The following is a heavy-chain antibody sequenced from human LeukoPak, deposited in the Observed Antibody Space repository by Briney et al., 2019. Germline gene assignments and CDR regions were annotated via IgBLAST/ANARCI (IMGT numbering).Heavy chain of an antibody. CDR3: AKGSGWYY. CDR2: ISDSGTGT. D-gene: IGHD6-19*01. V-gene: IGHV3-23*01. J-gene: IGHJ4*01. CDR1: GFTFSNYA. Sequence: PGASLRLSCAASGFTFSNYAMTWVRQAPGKGLEWVSDISDSGTGTYYADSVKGRFTISRDNSKNTLYLQMNSLRAEDTAVYYCAKGSGWYYWGQGTLVTVSS.